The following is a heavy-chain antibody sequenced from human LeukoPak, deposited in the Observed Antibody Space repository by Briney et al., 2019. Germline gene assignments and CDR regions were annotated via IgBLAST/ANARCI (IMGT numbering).Heavy chain of an antibody. CDR1: GGSFSGYY. Sequence: WETLSLTCAVYGGSFSGYYWSWIRQPPGKGLEWIGEINHSGSTNYNPSLKSRVTISVDTSKNQFSLKLSSVTAADTAVYYCASTEWGGYYYYYMDVWGKGTTVTVSS. J-gene: IGHJ6*03. CDR3: ASTEWGGYYYYYMDV. D-gene: IGHD3-16*01. CDR2: INHSGST. V-gene: IGHV4-34*01.